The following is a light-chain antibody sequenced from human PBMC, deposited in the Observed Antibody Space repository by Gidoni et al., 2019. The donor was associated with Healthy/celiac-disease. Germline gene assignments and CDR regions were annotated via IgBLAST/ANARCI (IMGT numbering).Light chain of an antibody. CDR3: QQYDNLSIT. CDR2: DAS. Sequence: DIRMTQYPSSVCASVGDRVTITCQASQDISNDLNWYQQKPGKAPKLLIYDASNLETGFPSRFSVSGAGTDFTVTISSLQPEDIATDYCQQYDNLSITFGQGTRLEIK. J-gene: IGKJ5*01. V-gene: IGKV1-33*01. CDR1: QDISND.